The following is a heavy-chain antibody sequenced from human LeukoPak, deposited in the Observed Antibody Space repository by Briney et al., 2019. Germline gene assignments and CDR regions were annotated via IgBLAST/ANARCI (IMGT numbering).Heavy chain of an antibody. CDR1: GDSVSSNSVA. CDR2: TYYRSKWYN. J-gene: IGHJ4*02. Sequence: SQTLSLTCAISGDSVSSNSVAWNWIRQSPSRGLEWLGRTYYRSKWYNDYAVSLKSRLTIIPDTSKNQFSLQLTSVTPEDTALYYCARGEVFDYWGQGTLVTVSS. CDR3: ARGEVFDY. V-gene: IGHV6-1*01.